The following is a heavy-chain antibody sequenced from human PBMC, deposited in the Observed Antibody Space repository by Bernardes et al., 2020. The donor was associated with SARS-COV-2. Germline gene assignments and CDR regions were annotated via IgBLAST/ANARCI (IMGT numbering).Heavy chain of an antibody. Sequence: GSLRLSCAASGFSFNTYGMNWFRQAPGKGLEWVAYISSLSSIIYYADSVKGRFTISRDNAQNSLYLQMNSVRGEDKAVYYCTRDPGKILATNYSYHYGMDVWGQGTTVTVSS. CDR2: ISSLSSII. J-gene: IGHJ6*02. CDR3: TRDPGKILATNYSYHYGMDV. CDR1: GFSFNTYG. V-gene: IGHV3-48*04. D-gene: IGHD2-8*02.